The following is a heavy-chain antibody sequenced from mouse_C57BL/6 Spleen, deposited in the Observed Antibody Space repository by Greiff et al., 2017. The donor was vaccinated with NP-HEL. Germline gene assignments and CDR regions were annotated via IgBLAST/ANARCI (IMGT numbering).Heavy chain of an antibody. CDR3: ARGDYDYDEGNWFAY. CDR1: GYTFTDYN. V-gene: IGHV1-22*01. J-gene: IGHJ3*01. CDR2: INPNNGGT. Sequence: EVQLQQSGPELVKPGASVKMSCKASGYTFTDYNMHWVKQSHGKSLEWIGYINPNNGGTSYNQKFKGKATLTVNKSSSTAYMELRSLTSEDSAVYYCARGDYDYDEGNWFAYWGQGTLVTVSA. D-gene: IGHD2-4*01.